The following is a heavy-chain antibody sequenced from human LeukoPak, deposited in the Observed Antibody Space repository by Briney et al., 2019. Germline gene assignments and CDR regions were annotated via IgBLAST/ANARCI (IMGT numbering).Heavy chain of an antibody. CDR2: IWYDGSNK. D-gene: IGHD3-10*01. CDR1: GFTFSSYG. CDR3: ARDKTGGGNWFDP. J-gene: IGHJ5*02. Sequence: GGSLRLSCAASGFTFSSYGMHWVRQAPGKGLEWVAVIWYDGSNKYCADSVKGRFTISRDNSKNTLYLQMNSLRAEDTAVYYCARDKTGGGNWFDPWGQGTLVTVSS. V-gene: IGHV3-33*01.